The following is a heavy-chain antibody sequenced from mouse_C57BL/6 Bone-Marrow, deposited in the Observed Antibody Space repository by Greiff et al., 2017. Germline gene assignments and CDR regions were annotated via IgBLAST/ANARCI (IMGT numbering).Heavy chain of an antibody. CDR3: ASGHTYYAMDY. CDR1: GYSITSGYY. J-gene: IGHJ4*01. V-gene: IGHV3-6*01. CDR2: ISYDGSN. Sequence: ESGPGLVKPSQSLSLTCSVTGYSITSGYYWNWIRQFPGNKLEWMGYISYDGSNNYNPSLKNRISFTRDTSKNQFFLKLNSVTTEDTATYYCASGHTYYAMDYWGQGTSVTVSS.